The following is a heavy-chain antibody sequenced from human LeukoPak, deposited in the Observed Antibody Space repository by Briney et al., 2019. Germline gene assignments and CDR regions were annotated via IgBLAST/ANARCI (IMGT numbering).Heavy chain of an antibody. D-gene: IGHD3-22*01. CDR1: GFTFSGYG. CDR2: IWSDGSNK. Sequence: GGSLRLSCATSGFTFSGYGMHWVRQAPGKGLEWVTVIWSDGSNKYYADSVKGRFTISRGNSKNTLYLQMNSLRAEDTAVYYCVRGYYAGRGHHFEYWGQGTLVTVSS. J-gene: IGHJ4*02. CDR3: VRGYYAGRGHHFEY. V-gene: IGHV3-33*01.